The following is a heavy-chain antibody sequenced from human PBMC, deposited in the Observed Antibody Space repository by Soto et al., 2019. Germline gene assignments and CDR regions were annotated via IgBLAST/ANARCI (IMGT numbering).Heavy chain of an antibody. CDR1: EGTFSSHA. D-gene: IGHD3-10*01. Sequence: QVQLEQSGAEVKKPGSSVKVSCKASEGTFSSHAISWVRQAPEEGLEWMGGIIPLFGTANYAQKFQGRVTITADKSTSTVFMELISRTSEDTAIYYCAGGYMVRGGDAWFDTWGQGTLVAVSS. J-gene: IGHJ5*02. CDR2: IIPLFGTA. CDR3: AGGYMVRGGDAWFDT. V-gene: IGHV1-69*06.